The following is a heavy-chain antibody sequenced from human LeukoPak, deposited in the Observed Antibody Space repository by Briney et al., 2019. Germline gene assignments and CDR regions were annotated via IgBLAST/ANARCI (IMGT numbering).Heavy chain of an antibody. CDR3: ARGGRESHLTHTDY. CDR2: FYYSGST. Sequence: SGTLSLTCTVSGDSVNSSDSYWGWIRQPPGKGLEWIGSFYYSGSTYYHPSLKSRVSIFVDTSKNQFSLKLSSVTAADTAVYYCARGGRESHLTHTDYWGQGTLVTVSS. J-gene: IGHJ4*02. V-gene: IGHV4-39*01. CDR1: GDSVNSSDSY. D-gene: IGHD3-16*01.